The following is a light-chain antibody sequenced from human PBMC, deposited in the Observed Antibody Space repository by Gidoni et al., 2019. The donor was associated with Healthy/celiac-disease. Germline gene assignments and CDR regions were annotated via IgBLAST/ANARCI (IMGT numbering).Light chain of an antibody. CDR3: CSYAGSSNVV. Sequence: QSALTQPAHVSGSPGPSITISCTGTSSDVGSYNLVSWYLQHPGKAPKLMIYEGSKRPSGVSNRFSGSKSGNTASLTISGLQAEDEADYYCCSYAGSSNVVFGGGTKLTVL. CDR1: SSDVGSYNL. CDR2: EGS. V-gene: IGLV2-23*01. J-gene: IGLJ2*01.